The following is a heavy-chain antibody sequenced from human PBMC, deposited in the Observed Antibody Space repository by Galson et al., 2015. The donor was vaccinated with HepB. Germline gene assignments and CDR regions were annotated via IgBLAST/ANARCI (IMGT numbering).Heavy chain of an antibody. Sequence: SLRLSCAASGFTFSSYAMHWVRQAPGKGLEWVAVISYDGSNKYYADSVKGRFTISRDNSKNTLYLQMNSLRAEDTAVYYCARDDYDSSGYYYLDYWGQGTLVTVSS. CDR1: GFTFSSYA. V-gene: IGHV3-30-3*01. D-gene: IGHD3-22*01. CDR2: ISYDGSNK. CDR3: ARDDYDSSGYYYLDY. J-gene: IGHJ4*02.